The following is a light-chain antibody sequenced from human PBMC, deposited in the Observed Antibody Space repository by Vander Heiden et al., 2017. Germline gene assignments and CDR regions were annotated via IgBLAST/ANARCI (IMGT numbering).Light chain of an antibody. CDR1: QSVSSN. CDR2: GAS. CDR3: QQYNNWPPYT. V-gene: IGKV3-15*01. Sequence: IVMTQSPATLSVSPGARATLSCRASQSVSSNLARYQQKPGQAPRLLIYGASTRATGIPARFSGSGSGTEFTLTISSLQSEDFAVYYCQQYNNWPPYTFGQGTKLEIK. J-gene: IGKJ2*01.